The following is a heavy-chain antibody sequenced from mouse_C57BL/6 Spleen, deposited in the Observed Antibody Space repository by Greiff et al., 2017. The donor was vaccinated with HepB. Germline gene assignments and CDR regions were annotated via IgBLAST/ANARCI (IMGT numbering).Heavy chain of an antibody. J-gene: IGHJ1*03. Sequence: EVQLVESGGGLVKPGGSLKLSCAASGFTFSSYAMSWVRQTPEKRLEWVATISDGGSYTYYPNNVKGRFTISRDNAKNNQYLQMSHLKSEDTAMYYCARAYYSNYYWYFDVWGTGTTVTVSS. V-gene: IGHV5-4*01. CDR2: ISDGGSYT. D-gene: IGHD2-5*01. CDR1: GFTFSSYA. CDR3: ARAYYSNYYWYFDV.